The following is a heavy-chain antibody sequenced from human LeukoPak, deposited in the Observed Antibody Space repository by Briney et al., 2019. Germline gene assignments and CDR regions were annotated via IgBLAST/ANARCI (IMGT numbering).Heavy chain of an antibody. CDR3: SLRLGAVAGILYDY. J-gene: IGHJ4*02. CDR2: IKSKTDGGTT. CDR1: GFTFSSYS. D-gene: IGHD6-19*01. V-gene: IGHV3-15*01. Sequence: TGGSLRLSCAASGFTFSSYSMNWVRQAPGKGRKWVGRIKSKTDGGTTDYPAPVKGRFTISRDDSKNTLYLQMNSLKTEDTAVYYCSLRLGAVAGILYDYWGQGTLVTVSS.